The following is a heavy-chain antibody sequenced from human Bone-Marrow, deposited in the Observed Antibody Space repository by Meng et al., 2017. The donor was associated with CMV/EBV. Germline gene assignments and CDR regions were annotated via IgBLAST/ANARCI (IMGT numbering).Heavy chain of an antibody. Sequence: SETLSLTCAVYGGSFSGYYWSWIRQPPGKGLEWIGEINYSGSTNYNPSLKSRVTISVDTSKNQFSLKLSSVTAADTAVYYCARIGYYYDSSGYYKRYNWFDPWGQGTLVTVSS. J-gene: IGHJ5*02. D-gene: IGHD3-22*01. CDR2: INYSGST. CDR3: ARIGYYYDSSGYYKRYNWFDP. CDR1: GGSFSGYY. V-gene: IGHV4-34*01.